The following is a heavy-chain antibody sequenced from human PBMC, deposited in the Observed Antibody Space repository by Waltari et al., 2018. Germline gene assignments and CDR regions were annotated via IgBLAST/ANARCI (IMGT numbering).Heavy chain of an antibody. CDR2: IYSGGST. V-gene: IGHV3-53*01. CDR3: ASMYSSGRRGGRDY. J-gene: IGHJ4*02. D-gene: IGHD6-19*01. Sequence: EVQLVESGGGLIQPGGSLRLSCAASGFTVSSNYMSWVRQAPGKGLEWVSVIYSGGSTYYAASVKGRFTISRDNSKNTLYLQMNSLRAEDTAVYYCASMYSSGRRGGRDYWGQGTLVTVSS. CDR1: GFTVSSNY.